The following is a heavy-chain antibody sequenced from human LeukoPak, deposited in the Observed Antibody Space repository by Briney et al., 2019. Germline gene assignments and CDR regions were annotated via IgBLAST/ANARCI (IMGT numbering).Heavy chain of an antibody. V-gene: IGHV3-48*03. CDR3: ARGSRRDAVAEYY. J-gene: IGHJ4*02. CDR1: GFTFSSYE. CDR2: ISSNGSTI. D-gene: IGHD6-19*01. Sequence: GGSLRLSCAASGFTFSSYEMNWVRQAPGEGLEWVSYISSNGSTIYYADSVKGRFTISRDNAKNSLYLQMNSLRAEDTAVYYCARGSRRDAVAEYYWGQGTLVTVSS.